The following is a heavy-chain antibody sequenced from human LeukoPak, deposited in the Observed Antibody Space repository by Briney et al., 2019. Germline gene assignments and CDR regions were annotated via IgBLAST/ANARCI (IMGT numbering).Heavy chain of an antibody. J-gene: IGHJ4*02. CDR2: INPNSGGT. CDR1: GYTFTGYY. Sequence: GASVKVSCKASGYTFTGYYVHWVRQAPGQGLEWMGWINPNSGGTNYAQKFQGRVTMTRDTSISTAYMELSRLRSDDTAVYYCARDQDGYYDFWSATFDYWGQGTLVTVSS. V-gene: IGHV1-2*02. D-gene: IGHD3-3*01. CDR3: ARDQDGYYDFWSATFDY.